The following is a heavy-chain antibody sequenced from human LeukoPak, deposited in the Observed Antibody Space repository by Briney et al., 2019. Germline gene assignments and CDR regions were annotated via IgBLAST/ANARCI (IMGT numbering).Heavy chain of an antibody. CDR2: IYHSGST. J-gene: IGHJ3*02. Sequence: SETLSLTCTVSGYSISSGYYWGWIRQPPGKGLEWIGSIYHSGSTNYNPSLKSRVTISVDTSKNQFSLKLSSVTAADTAVYYCARHLTTVTTNAFDIWGQGTMVTVSS. CDR1: GYSISSGYY. D-gene: IGHD4-17*01. V-gene: IGHV4-38-2*02. CDR3: ARHLTTVTTNAFDI.